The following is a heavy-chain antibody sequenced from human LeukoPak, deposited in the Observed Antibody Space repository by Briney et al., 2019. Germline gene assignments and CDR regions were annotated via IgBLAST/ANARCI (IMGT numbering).Heavy chain of an antibody. D-gene: IGHD3-10*01. V-gene: IGHV3-33*06. CDR1: GFTFSDHG. J-gene: IGHJ5*02. Sequence: PGRSLRLSCTASGFTFSDHGMNWVRQAPGKGLEWVAVVWYDGSNKYYADSVKGRLTISRDTSKNTLYLQMNSLRAEDTAIYYCAKSSHGGAWGQGTLVTVSS. CDR3: AKSSHGGA. CDR2: VWYDGSNK.